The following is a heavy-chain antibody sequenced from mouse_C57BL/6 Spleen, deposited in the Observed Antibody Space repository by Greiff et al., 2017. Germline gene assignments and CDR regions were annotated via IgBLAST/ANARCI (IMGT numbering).Heavy chain of an antibody. D-gene: IGHD4-1*02. V-gene: IGHV5-6*01. CDR2: ISSGGSYT. Sequence: EVKVVESGGDLVKPGGSLKLSCAASGFTFSSYGMCWVRQTPDKGLEWVETISSGGSYTYYPDSVKGRFTISRDNAKNTLYLEFSSLKSEDTAMYYCARPTGTEFAYWGQGTLVTVSA. CDR3: ARPTGTEFAY. J-gene: IGHJ3*01. CDR1: GFTFSSYG.